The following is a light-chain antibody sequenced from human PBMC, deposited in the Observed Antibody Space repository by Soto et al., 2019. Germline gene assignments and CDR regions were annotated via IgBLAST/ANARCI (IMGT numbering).Light chain of an antibody. V-gene: IGKV3-11*01. Sequence: EIVLTQSPATLSLSPGERVTLSCRASQSVSSYLAWYQQKPGQAPRRLIYDASNRATGIPARFSGSGSGTDFTLPISSLEPEDFAVYYCQQRSNWPPEFTFGPGTKVDIK. J-gene: IGKJ3*01. CDR1: QSVSSY. CDR2: DAS. CDR3: QQRSNWPPEFT.